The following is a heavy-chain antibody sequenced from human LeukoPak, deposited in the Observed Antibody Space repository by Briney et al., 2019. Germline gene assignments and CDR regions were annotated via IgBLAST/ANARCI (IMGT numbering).Heavy chain of an antibody. CDR1: GYTCTSYY. CDR2: INPSAGST. J-gene: IGHJ4*02. CDR3: ARYYYDSSGYYNDY. Sequence: ASVKVSCKASGYTCTSYYMHWVRHAPVQGLEWMGIINPSAGSTSYAQKFQGRVTMTRDMSTSTVYMELSSLRSEDTAVYYCARYYYDSSGYYNDYWGQGTLVTVSS. D-gene: IGHD3-22*01. V-gene: IGHV1-46*01.